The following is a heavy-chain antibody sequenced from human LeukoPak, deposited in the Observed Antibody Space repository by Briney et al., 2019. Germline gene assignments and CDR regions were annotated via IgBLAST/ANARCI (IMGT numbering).Heavy chain of an antibody. V-gene: IGHV1-3*01. J-gene: IGHJ4*02. CDR2: ISADNGTT. Sequence: GASVKVSCKASGYTFTDYAMHWVRQAPGQRLEWMGWISADNGTTEYSQKFQGRVTITRDTSASTAHMDLSSLRSEDTAIYYCAGTYYYDSSGYYPAFDYWGQGTLVTVSS. CDR3: AGTYYYDSSGYYPAFDY. D-gene: IGHD3-22*01. CDR1: GYTFTDYA.